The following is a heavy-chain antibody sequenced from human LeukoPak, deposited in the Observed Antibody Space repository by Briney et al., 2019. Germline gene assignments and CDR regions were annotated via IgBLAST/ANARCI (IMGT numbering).Heavy chain of an antibody. V-gene: IGHV4-4*02. CDR2: IYYSGST. CDR3: ARGSSKITIFGAVIRSFDY. D-gene: IGHD3-3*01. Sequence: SGTLSLTCAVSGGSISSSNWWSWVRQPPGKGLEWIGSIYYSGSTYYNPSLKSRLTISVDTSKNHFSLKLSSVTAADTAVYYCARGSSKITIFGAVIRSFDYWGQGTLVTVSS. CDR1: GGSISSSNW. J-gene: IGHJ4*02.